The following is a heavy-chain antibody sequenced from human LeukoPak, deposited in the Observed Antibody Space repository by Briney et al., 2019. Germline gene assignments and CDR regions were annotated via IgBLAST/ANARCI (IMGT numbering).Heavy chain of an antibody. Sequence: GRSLRLSCAASGFTFDDYAMHWVRQAPGKGLEWVSGISWNSGKIAYADSVKGRFTISRDDAKSSLYLQMNSLRAEDMALYYCAKDIGDYRASDMWGQGTMVTVSS. CDR2: ISWNSGKI. V-gene: IGHV3-9*03. J-gene: IGHJ3*02. CDR1: GFTFDDYA. D-gene: IGHD2-21*02. CDR3: AKDIGDYRASDM.